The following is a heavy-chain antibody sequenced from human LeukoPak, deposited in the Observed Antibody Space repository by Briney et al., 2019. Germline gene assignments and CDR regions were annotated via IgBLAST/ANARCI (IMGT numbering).Heavy chain of an antibody. V-gene: IGHV3-72*01. CDR1: GFTFSDHY. D-gene: IGHD1-26*01. Sequence: GGSLRLSCAASGFTFSDHYMDWVRQAPGKRLEWVGHIRNRANSYTTFYAASVKGRFTISRDDSKNSLYLQMNSLQTEDTAVYFYADLGDTLWGQGTLLTVSS. CDR2: IRNRANSYTT. J-gene: IGHJ4*02. CDR3: ADLGDTL.